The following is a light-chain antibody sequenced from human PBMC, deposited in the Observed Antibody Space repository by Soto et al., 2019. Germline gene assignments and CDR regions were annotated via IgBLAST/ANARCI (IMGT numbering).Light chain of an antibody. CDR2: KAS. J-gene: IGKJ1*01. CDR3: QHYNSYSVA. V-gene: IGKV1-5*03. CDR1: QTISSW. Sequence: DIQMTQSPSTLSGSVGDRVTITCRASQTISSWLAWYQQKPGKAPKLLIYKASTLKSGVPSRFSGSGSGTEFTPTISSPQPDDFATYYCQHYNSYSVAFGQGTKVELK.